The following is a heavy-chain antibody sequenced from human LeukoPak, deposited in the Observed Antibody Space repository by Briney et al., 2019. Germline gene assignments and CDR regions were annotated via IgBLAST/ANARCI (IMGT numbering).Heavy chain of an antibody. D-gene: IGHD2-21*01. CDR2: ITYRGSP. V-gene: IGHV4-34*01. CDR3: ATYGGDWKFDS. Sequence: SETLSLTCGASDGSLDIYYWMFVRQPPGKGLQWIGEITYRGSPYYHPSLKSRVTISIDASQRHVSLTLNSVTAADTAVYYCATYGGDWKFDSWGQGTLVTVSS. J-gene: IGHJ4*02. CDR1: DGSLDIYY.